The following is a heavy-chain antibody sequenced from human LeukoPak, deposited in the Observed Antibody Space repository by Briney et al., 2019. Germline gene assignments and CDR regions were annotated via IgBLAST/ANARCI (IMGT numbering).Heavy chain of an antibody. Sequence: SETQSLTCTVSGGSISSFYWSWIRQPPGQGLEWIGYIYYSGSTNYNPSLKSRVTISVDTSKNQFSLKLSSVTAADTAVYYCARHGTSGTNLNWFDPWGQGPLVTVSS. D-gene: IGHD1-1*01. CDR1: GGSISSFY. J-gene: IGHJ5*02. CDR3: ARHGTSGTNLNWFDP. V-gene: IGHV4-59*01. CDR2: IYYSGST.